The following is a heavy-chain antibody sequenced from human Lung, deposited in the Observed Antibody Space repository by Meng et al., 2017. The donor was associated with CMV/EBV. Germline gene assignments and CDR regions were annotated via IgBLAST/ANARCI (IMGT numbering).Heavy chain of an antibody. D-gene: IGHD2-2*01. CDR3: ARDVSDHCSSTSCYRLGAFDI. J-gene: IGHJ3*02. Sequence: LXXTVSGGSISSGGYYWSWIRQHPGKGLEWIGYIYYSGSTYYNPSLKSRVTISVDTSKNQFSLKLSSVTAADTAVYYCARDVSDHCSSTSCYRLGAFDIWGQGTMVTVSS. CDR1: GGSISSGGYY. V-gene: IGHV4-31*03. CDR2: IYYSGST.